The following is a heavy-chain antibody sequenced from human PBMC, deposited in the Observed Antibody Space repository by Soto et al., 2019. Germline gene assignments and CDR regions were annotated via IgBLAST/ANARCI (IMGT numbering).Heavy chain of an antibody. J-gene: IGHJ4*02. Sequence: SLRASCTVPGFTFDDNAMHWVRQAPEKGLERVSGINWKSDIGYADSVKGRFTISRDNAENSLYLQMNSLRAEDTALYYCAISQDRGGRTTFIYWGQGTQVTVSS. CDR1: GFTFDDNA. CDR2: INWKSDI. CDR3: AISQDRGGRTTFIY. D-gene: IGHD3-16*01. V-gene: IGHV3-9*01.